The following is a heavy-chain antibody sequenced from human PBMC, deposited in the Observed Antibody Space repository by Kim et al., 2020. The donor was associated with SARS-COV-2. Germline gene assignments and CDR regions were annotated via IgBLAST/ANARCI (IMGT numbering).Heavy chain of an antibody. CDR2: ISTYNGNT. CDR3: ARDSRDTVADVVYGYYYAMDF. V-gene: IGHV1-18*01. CDR1: GYTFTNYG. J-gene: IGHJ6*02. Sequence: ASVKVSCKASGYTFTNYGMSWVRQAPGEGLEWMAWISTYNGNTYYAQKVQGRVTMTTDTSTSTAYMELRSLRSDDTAVYFCARDSRDTVADVVYGYYYAMDFWGQGTTVTVSS. D-gene: IGHD2-15*01.